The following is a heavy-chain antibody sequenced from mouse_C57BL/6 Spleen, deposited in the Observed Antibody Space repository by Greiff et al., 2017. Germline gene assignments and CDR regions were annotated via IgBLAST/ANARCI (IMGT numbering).Heavy chain of an antibody. D-gene: IGHD3-2*02. V-gene: IGHV1-50*01. CDR3: AREGRQLRLLDY. CDR2: IDPSDSYT. Sequence: QVQLQQPGAELVKPGASVKLSCKASGYTFTSYWMQWVKQRPGQGLEWIGEIDPSDSYTNYNQKFKGKATLTVDTSSSTAYMQLSSLTSEDSAVXYCAREGRQLRLLDYWGKGTTLTVSS. J-gene: IGHJ2*01. CDR1: GYTFTSYW.